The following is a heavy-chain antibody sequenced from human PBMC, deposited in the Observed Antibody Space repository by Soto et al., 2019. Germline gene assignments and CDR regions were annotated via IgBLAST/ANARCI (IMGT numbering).Heavy chain of an antibody. D-gene: IGHD3-10*01. J-gene: IGHJ6*02. CDR2: IYYSGST. V-gene: IGHV4-31*03. CDR3: ARVFGFGGMDV. CDR1: GGSISSGGYY. Sequence: QVQLQESGPGLVKPSQTLSLTCTVSGGSISSGGYYWSWIRQHPGKGLEWIGYIYYSGSTYYNPPTKSRGTISVDTSKNQFALKLRSVPAADTAVYYCARVFGFGGMDVWGQGTTVTVSS.